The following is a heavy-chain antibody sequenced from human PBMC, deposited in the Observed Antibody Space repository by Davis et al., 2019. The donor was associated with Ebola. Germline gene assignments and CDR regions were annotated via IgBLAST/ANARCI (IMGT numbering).Heavy chain of an antibody. V-gene: IGHV3-48*04. CDR2: ISSSSSTI. Sequence: GESLKISCAASGFTFSSYSMNWVRQAPGKGLEWVSYISSSSSTIYYADSVKGRFTISRDNAKNSLYLQMNSLRAEDTAVYYCARGEEEERLDYWGQGTLVTVSS. CDR1: GFTFSSYS. J-gene: IGHJ4*02. CDR3: ARGEEEERLDY.